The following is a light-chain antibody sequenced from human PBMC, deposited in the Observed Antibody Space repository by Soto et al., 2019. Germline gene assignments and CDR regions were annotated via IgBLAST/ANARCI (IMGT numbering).Light chain of an antibody. Sequence: DIVLTQSPATLSLSPGERATLSCRASEILYNFLAWYQHRPGQVPRLLISDAFNRAPGVPARFNGSGSGTDFTLTISSLQSEDFAVYYCQQCNNWPWTFGQGTKVDIK. CDR3: QQCNNWPWT. V-gene: IGKV3-11*01. J-gene: IGKJ1*01. CDR2: DAF. CDR1: EILYNF.